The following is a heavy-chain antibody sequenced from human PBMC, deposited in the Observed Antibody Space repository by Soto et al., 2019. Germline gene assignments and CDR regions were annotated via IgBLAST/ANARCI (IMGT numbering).Heavy chain of an antibody. V-gene: IGHV4-30-2*01. CDR3: ARDLEGSFDY. CDR2: IYHSGST. CDR1: GGSISSGGYS. J-gene: IGHJ4*02. Sequence: PSETLSLTCAVSGGSISSGGYSWSWIRQPPGKGLEWIGYIYHSGSTYYNPSPKRRFTISVDRSKNQFSLKLSAVTAADTAVYCCARDLEGSFDYWGQGTLVTVSS.